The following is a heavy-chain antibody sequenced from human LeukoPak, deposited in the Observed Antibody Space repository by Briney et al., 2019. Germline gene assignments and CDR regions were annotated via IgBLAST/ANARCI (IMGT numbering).Heavy chain of an antibody. CDR2: ISSDGSST. CDR3: VRESEYFDWLLDY. CDR1: GFTFSRNW. Sequence: PGGSLRLSCAASGFTFSRNWMHWVRQVPGRGLVWVSRISSDGSSTTYVDSVKGRFIISRDNAKNTLYLQMNSLRVEDTVVYYCVRESEYFDWLLDYWGQGTLVAVSS. V-gene: IGHV3-74*01. D-gene: IGHD3-9*01. J-gene: IGHJ4*02.